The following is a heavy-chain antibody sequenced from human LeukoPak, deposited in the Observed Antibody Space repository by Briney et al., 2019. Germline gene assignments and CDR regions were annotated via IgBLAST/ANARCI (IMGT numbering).Heavy chain of an antibody. CDR2: IHYSGST. CDR1: GDSISNSY. D-gene: IGHD1-26*01. J-gene: IGHJ4*02. CDR3: ARFKHNYNGNYFAY. V-gene: IGHV4-59*01. Sequence: SETLSPTCTVSGDSISNSYWSWIRQPPGKGLEWIGFIHYSGSTNYSPSLKSRVTISIDTSKNQFSLSLRSVTAADTAIYFCARFKHNYNGNYFAYWGQGILVTVSS.